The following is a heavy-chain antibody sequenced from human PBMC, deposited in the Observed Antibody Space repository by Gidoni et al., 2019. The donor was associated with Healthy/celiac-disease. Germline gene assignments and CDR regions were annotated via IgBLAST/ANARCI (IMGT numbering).Heavy chain of an antibody. CDR1: GFPFSSYA. V-gene: IGHV3-30-3*01. CDR3: ARSGAEYSYGYDFDYYGMDV. D-gene: IGHD5-18*01. J-gene: IGHJ6*02. CDR2: ISYDGSNK. Sequence: QVQLVESGGGVVQPGRSLRLSCAASGFPFSSYAMHWVRQAPGKGLEWVAVISYDGSNKYYADSVKGRFTISRDNSKNTLYLQMNSLRAEDTAVYYCARSGAEYSYGYDFDYYGMDVWGQGTTVTVSS.